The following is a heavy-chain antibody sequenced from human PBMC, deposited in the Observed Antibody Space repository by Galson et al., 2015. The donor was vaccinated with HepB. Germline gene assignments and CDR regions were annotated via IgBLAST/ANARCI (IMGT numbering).Heavy chain of an antibody. CDR3: ARVLPAAMYAFDI. D-gene: IGHD2-2*01. CDR2: MNPNSGKT. J-gene: IGHJ3*02. CDR1: GYTFTSYD. Sequence: SVKVSCKASGYTFTSYDINWVRQATGQGLEWMGWMNPNSGKTGYAQKFQGRVTMTRNTSISTAYMELSSLRSEDTAVYYCARVLPAAMYAFDIWGQGTMVTVSS. V-gene: IGHV1-8*01.